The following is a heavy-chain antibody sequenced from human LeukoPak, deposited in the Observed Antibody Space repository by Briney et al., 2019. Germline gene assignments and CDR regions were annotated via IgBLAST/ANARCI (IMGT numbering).Heavy chain of an antibody. V-gene: IGHV3-21*01. J-gene: IGHJ4*02. CDR3: ARVLYSGSYQFDY. CDR1: GFTFSSYS. Sequence: GGSLRLSCAASGFTFSSYSMNWVRQAPGKGLEWVSSISSSSSHIYYADSVKGRFTISRDNAKNSLYLQMNSLRAEDTAVYYCARVLYSGSYQFDYWGQGTLVTVSS. D-gene: IGHD1-26*01. CDR2: ISSSSSHI.